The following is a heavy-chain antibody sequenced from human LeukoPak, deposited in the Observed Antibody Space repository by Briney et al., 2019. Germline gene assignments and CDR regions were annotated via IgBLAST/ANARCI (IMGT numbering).Heavy chain of an antibody. CDR2: IYYSGST. CDR3: ARDSASTGYMNAFDI. V-gene: IGHV4-61*08. D-gene: IGHD3-22*01. J-gene: IGHJ3*02. Sequence: SETLPLTCTVSGGSVTSSGYYWSWVRQPPGKGLEYIGYIYYSGSTNYNPSLKSRVTISVDTSKNQFSLKLRSVTAADTAVYYCARDSASTGYMNAFDIWGQGTVVTVSS. CDR1: GGSVTSSGYY.